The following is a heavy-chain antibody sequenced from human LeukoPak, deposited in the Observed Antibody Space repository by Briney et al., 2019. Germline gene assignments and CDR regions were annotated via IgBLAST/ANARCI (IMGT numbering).Heavy chain of an antibody. CDR2: ISSSGSTI. Sequence: GGSLRLSCAASGFTFSDYYMSWIRRAPGKGLEWVSYISSSGSTIYYADSVKGRFTISRDNAKNSLYLQMNSLRAEDTAVYYCARIEYSSSYIDYWGQGTLVTVSS. CDR3: ARIEYSSSYIDY. J-gene: IGHJ4*02. D-gene: IGHD6-6*01. CDR1: GFTFSDYY. V-gene: IGHV3-11*01.